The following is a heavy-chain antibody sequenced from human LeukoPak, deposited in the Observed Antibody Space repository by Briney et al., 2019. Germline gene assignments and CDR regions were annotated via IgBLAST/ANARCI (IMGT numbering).Heavy chain of an antibody. Sequence: PGGSLRLSCAASGFTFSSYAMSWVRQAPGKGLEWVSSISSSSSYIYYADSVKGRFTISRDNAKNSLYLQMNSLRAEDTAVYYCARAHSGWCDYWGQGTLVTVSS. J-gene: IGHJ4*02. CDR2: ISSSSSYI. V-gene: IGHV3-21*01. CDR1: GFTFSSYA. CDR3: ARAHSGWCDY. D-gene: IGHD6-19*01.